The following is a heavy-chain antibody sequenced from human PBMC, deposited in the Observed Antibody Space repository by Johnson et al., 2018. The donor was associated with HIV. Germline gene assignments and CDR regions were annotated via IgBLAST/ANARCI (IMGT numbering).Heavy chain of an antibody. CDR2: IYSGGST. CDR1: GFTVSSNY. J-gene: IGHJ3*02. V-gene: IGHV3-53*01. CDR3: ARVITEVGTRWAFDI. Sequence: VQLVESGGGVVQPGGSLRLSCAASGFTVSSNYMSWVRQAPGKGLGWVSVIYSGGSTYYADSVKGRFTISRDNSKNTLYLQMNSLRAEDTAVYYCARVITEVGTRWAFDIWGQGTIVTVSS. D-gene: IGHD6-13*01.